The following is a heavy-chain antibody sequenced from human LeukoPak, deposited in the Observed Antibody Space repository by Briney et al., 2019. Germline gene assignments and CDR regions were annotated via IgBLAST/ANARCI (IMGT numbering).Heavy chain of an antibody. CDR1: EFPFSRYS. CDR3: ARDPTSGIAASDY. V-gene: IGHV3-48*04. J-gene: IGHJ4*02. D-gene: IGHD6-25*01. CDR2: ISSSGSTI. Sequence: PGGSLRLSCAASEFPFSRYSMNWVRQAPGKGLEWVSYISSSGSTIYYADSVKGRFTISRDNAKNSLYLQMNSLRAEDTAVYYCARDPTSGIAASDYWGQGTLVTVSS.